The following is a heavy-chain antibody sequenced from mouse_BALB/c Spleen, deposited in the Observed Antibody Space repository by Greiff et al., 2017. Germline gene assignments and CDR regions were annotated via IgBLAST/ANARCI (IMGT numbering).Heavy chain of an antibody. D-gene: IGHD2-4*01. J-gene: IGHJ3*01. CDR3: ARDRDYDAFAY. CDR1: GFTFSDYY. V-gene: IGHV5-4*02. Sequence: EVKLMESGGGLVKPGGSLKLSCAASGFTFSDYYMYWVRQTPEKRLEWVATISDGGSYTYYPDSVKGRFTISRDNAKNNLYLQMSSLKSEDTAMYYCARDRDYDAFAYWGQGTLVTVSA. CDR2: ISDGGSYT.